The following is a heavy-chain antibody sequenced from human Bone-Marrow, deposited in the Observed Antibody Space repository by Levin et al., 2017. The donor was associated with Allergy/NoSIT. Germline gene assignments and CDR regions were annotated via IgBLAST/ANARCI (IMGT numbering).Heavy chain of an antibody. Sequence: PGESLKISCAASGFTFSSYAMSWVRQAPGKGLEWVSAISGSGGSTYYADSVKGRFTISRDNSKNTLYLQMNSLRAEDTAVYYCAKGVRYFDWYQKYWGQGTLVTVSS. CDR1: GFTFSSYA. CDR3: AKGVRYFDWYQKY. J-gene: IGHJ4*02. CDR2: ISGSGGST. D-gene: IGHD3-9*01. V-gene: IGHV3-23*01.